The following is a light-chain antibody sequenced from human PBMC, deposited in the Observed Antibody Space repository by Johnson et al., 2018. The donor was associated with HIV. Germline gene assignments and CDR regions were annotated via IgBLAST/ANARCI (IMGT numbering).Light chain of an antibody. CDR1: SSNIGNNY. Sequence: QSVLTQSPSVSAAPGQKVTISCSGSSSNIGNNYVSWYQQLPGTAPKLLIYENNKRPSGIPDRFSGSKSGTSATLGITGLQTGDEADYYCGTWDSNLGPVFGTGTKVTVL. V-gene: IGLV1-51*02. CDR2: ENN. J-gene: IGLJ1*01. CDR3: GTWDSNLGPV.